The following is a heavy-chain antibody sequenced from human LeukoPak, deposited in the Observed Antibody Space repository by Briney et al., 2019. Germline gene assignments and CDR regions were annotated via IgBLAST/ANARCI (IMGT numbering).Heavy chain of an antibody. CDR3: AGIAVAGTGY. Sequence: TGGSLRLSCAASGFTLSSYAMSWVRQAPGKGLEWVSAISSSGGSTYYADSVKGRFTISRDNSKNTLYLQMNSLRAEDTAVYYCAGIAVAGTGYWGQGTLVTVSS. D-gene: IGHD6-19*01. CDR1: GFTLSSYA. J-gene: IGHJ4*02. V-gene: IGHV3-23*01. CDR2: ISSSGGST.